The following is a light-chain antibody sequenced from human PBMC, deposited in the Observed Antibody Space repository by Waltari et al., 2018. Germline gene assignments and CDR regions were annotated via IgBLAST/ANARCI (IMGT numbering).Light chain of an antibody. J-gene: IGLJ3*02. CDR3: QSYDTTLSVV. V-gene: IGLV1-40*01. CDR2: GTS. CDR1: GPNIRAGYD. Sequence: QSVLTQPPSVSGAPGQKVTLSCTGIGPNIRAGYDVPWYQPLPPAAPKLLILGTSSRPLGVPARFFGSTSGTSASLAITGLQAEDEADYYCQSYDTTLSVVFGGGTKLTVL.